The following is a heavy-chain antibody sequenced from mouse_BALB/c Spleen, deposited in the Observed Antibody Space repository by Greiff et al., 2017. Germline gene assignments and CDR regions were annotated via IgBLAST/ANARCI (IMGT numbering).Heavy chain of an antibody. D-gene: IGHD2-3*01. Sequence: EVHVKQSGAELVKPGASVKLSCTASGFNIKDTYMHWVKQRPEQGLEWIGRIDPANGNTKYDPKFQGQATITADTTSNTAYLQLSNLTSENTAVYYCARSGGYYVGSAMDYWGQGTSVTVSS. J-gene: IGHJ4*01. V-gene: IGHV14-3*02. CDR1: GFNIKDTY. CDR3: ARSGGYYVGSAMDY. CDR2: IDPANGNT.